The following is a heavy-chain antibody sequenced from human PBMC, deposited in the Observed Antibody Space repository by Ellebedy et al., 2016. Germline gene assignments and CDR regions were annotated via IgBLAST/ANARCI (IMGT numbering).Heavy chain of an antibody. CDR3: ARSMYYYDSSGWWGYPDY. Sequence: GGSLRLSXAAPGFTFSSYGMHWVRQAPGKGLEWVAVIWYDGSNKYYADSVKGRFTISRDNSKNTLYLQMNSLRAEDTAVYYCARSMYYYDSSGWWGYPDYWGQGTLVTVSS. V-gene: IGHV3-33*01. CDR1: GFTFSSYG. J-gene: IGHJ4*02. D-gene: IGHD3-22*01. CDR2: IWYDGSNK.